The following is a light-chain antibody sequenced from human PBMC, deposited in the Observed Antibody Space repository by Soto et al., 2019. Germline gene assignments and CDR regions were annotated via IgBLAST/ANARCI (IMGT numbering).Light chain of an antibody. CDR3: QDYGTSAPWT. CDR1: QNIRANE. Sequence: VLTQSPGTLSLSPGERTTLSCRASQNIRANELAWYQQKPGQPPRPPIYRGSSRAPGIPDRFSGRGSGTEFTLTISRLEPEDFAVYYCQDYGTSAPWTFGQGTRVEIK. J-gene: IGKJ1*01. CDR2: RGS. V-gene: IGKV3-20*01.